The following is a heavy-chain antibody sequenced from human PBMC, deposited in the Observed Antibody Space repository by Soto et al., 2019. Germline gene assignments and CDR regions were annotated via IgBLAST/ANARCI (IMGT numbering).Heavy chain of an antibody. CDR3: AKSHTNSGWYVTTDY. CDR2: ISWNSGSI. Sequence: SLRLSCAASGFTFGDYAMQWVRQAPGKGLEWASAISWNSGSIDYADSVKGRFTISRDNAKKSLYLQMKRLRAEDTALYYCAKSHTNSGWYVTTDYWGQGTRVTVSS. D-gene: IGHD6-19*01. V-gene: IGHV3-9*01. J-gene: IGHJ4*02. CDR1: GFTFGDYA.